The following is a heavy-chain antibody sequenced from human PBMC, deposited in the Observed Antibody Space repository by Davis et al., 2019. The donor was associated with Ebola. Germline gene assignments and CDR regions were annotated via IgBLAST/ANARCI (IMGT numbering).Heavy chain of an antibody. D-gene: IGHD4-11*01. J-gene: IGHJ4*02. CDR2: IYYSGST. CDR1: GGSISSSSYY. V-gene: IGHV4-39*01. Sequence: SETLSLTCTVSGGSISSSSYYWGWIRQPPGKGLEWIGSIYYSGSTYYNPSLKSRVTISVDTSKNQFSLKLSSVTAADTAVYYCARHYSRLDYWGQGILVTVSS. CDR3: ARHYSRLDY.